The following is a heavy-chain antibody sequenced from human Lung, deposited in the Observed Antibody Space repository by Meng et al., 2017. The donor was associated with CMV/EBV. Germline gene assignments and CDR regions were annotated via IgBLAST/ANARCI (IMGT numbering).Heavy chain of an antibody. CDR1: GFSFTNSW. Sequence: GESXKISCKASGFSFTNSWVGWVRQMPGKGLEWMAFIYPGDSETKYSPAFQGQVTISADKSISTAYLQWSSLKASDTAMYYCAKAPNLYYYYGLAVWGQGNXV. CDR2: IYPGDSET. V-gene: IGHV5-51*01. CDR3: AKAPNLYYYYGLAV. J-gene: IGHJ6*02.